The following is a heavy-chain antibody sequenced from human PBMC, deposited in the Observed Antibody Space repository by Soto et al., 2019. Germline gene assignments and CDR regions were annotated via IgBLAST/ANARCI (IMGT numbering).Heavy chain of an antibody. J-gene: IGHJ1*01. CDR3: AKDQAAAGTISRYFQH. V-gene: IGHV3-23*01. Sequence: RRLSCAASGFTFSSYAMTWVRQAPGKGLEWVSAISGSGATTYHADSVKGRFTISRDNSKNTLYLQMNSLRAEDTALYYCAKDQAAAGTISRYFQHWGQGTLVTVSS. CDR1: GFTFSSYA. CDR2: ISGSGATT. D-gene: IGHD6-13*01.